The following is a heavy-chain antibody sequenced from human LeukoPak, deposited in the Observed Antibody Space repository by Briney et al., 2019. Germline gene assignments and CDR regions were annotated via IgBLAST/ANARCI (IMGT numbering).Heavy chain of an antibody. D-gene: IGHD3-10*01. CDR3: ARLWFGESYFDY. CDR2: IIPSGDTT. V-gene: IGHV1-46*04. Sequence: ASVKVSCKASRNSFTSDYMHWVRQAPGQGLEWMGRIIPSGDTTHYAQKLQGRVTITRDTSTSTVYMVLSSLRSEDTAVYYCARLWFGESYFDYWGQGTLVTVSS. J-gene: IGHJ4*02. CDR1: RNSFTSDY.